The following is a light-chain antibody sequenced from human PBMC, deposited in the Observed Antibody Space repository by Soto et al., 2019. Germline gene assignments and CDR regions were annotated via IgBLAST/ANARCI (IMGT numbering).Light chain of an antibody. CDR1: QSISRW. CDR3: QQYNSYLWT. Sequence: DFEMTHACCTVSACVAHRVPNTCRASQSISRWLAWYQQKPGKAPKLLIYDASSLASGVPSRFSGSGSGTEFTLTISSLQPDDFATYYCQQYNSYLWTFGQGTKVDIK. V-gene: IGKV1-5*01. J-gene: IGKJ1*01. CDR2: DAS.